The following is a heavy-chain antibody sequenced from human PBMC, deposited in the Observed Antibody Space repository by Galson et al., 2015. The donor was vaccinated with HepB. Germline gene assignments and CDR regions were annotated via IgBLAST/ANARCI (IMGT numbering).Heavy chain of an antibody. J-gene: IGHJ3*02. D-gene: IGHD3/OR15-3a*01. CDR1: AFTFRNYA. Sequence: SLRLSCAASAFTFRNYAMHWPRQAPVRGLEWVAVIAYDGSNKYYAASVKGRFTISRDNSNNTVYLQMNSLGAEDTAVYYCAKTGHGPGTFDIWGRGTVVTVSS. CDR3: AKTGHGPGTFDI. CDR2: IAYDGSNK. V-gene: IGHV3-30-3*01.